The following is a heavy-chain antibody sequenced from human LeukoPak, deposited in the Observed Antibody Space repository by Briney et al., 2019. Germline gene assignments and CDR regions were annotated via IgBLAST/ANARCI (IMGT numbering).Heavy chain of an antibody. CDR1: GYTFTSFG. Sequence: GASVKVSCKASGYTFTSFGISWVRQAPGQGLEWMGWISAYNGNTNYAQKFQGRVTMTTDTSTSTAYMELKSLRSDDTAVYYCARDYPYRSGSFGGSWGQGTLVTVSS. CDR2: ISAYNGNT. J-gene: IGHJ5*02. V-gene: IGHV1-18*01. CDR3: ARDYPYRSGSFGGS. D-gene: IGHD6-19*01.